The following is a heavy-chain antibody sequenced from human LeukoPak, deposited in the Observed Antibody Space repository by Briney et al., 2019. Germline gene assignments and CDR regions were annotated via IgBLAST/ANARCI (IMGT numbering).Heavy chain of an antibody. CDR2: IYTSGST. Sequence: SETLSLTCTVSGGSISSYYWSWIRQPAGKGLEWIGRIYTSGSTNYNPSLKSRVTMSVDTSKNQFSLKLSSVTAADTAVYYCARESYYDFWSGYYNYYYYMDVWGKGTTVTVSS. CDR1: GGSISSYY. CDR3: ARESYYDFWSGYYNYYYYMDV. J-gene: IGHJ6*03. D-gene: IGHD3-3*01. V-gene: IGHV4-4*07.